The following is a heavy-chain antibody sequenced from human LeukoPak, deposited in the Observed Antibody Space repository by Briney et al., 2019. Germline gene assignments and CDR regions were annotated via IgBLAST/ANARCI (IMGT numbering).Heavy chain of an antibody. V-gene: IGHV4-4*07. CDR3: ARAVPELVRGVYYYYYMDV. D-gene: IGHD3-10*01. CDR1: GGSISSYY. Sequence: SETLSLTCTVSGGSISSYYWSWIRQPAGKGLEWIGRIYTSGSTNYNPSLKSRVTISVDTSKNQFSLKLSSVTAADTAVYYCARAVPELVRGVYYYYYMDVWGKGTTVTISS. CDR2: IYTSGST. J-gene: IGHJ6*03.